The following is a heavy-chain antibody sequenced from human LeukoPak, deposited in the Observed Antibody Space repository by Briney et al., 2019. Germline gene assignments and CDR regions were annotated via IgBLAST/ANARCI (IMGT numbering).Heavy chain of an antibody. CDR2: ISGSGGST. J-gene: IGHJ4*02. V-gene: IGHV3-23*01. D-gene: IGHD3-22*01. Sequence: GGSLRLSCAASGFTFSSYAMSWVRQAPGKGLEWVSAISGSGGSTYYADSVKGRFTISRDNSKNTLYLQMNSLRAEDTAVYYCARDYYDSSGYFDYWGQGTLVTVSS. CDR1: GFTFSSYA. CDR3: ARDYYDSSGYFDY.